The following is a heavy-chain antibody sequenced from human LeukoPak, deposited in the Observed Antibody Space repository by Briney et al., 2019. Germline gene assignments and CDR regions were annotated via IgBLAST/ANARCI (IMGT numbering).Heavy chain of an antibody. Sequence: GGSLRLSCAASGFTVSSNYMSRVRQAPGKGLEWVSVIYSGGSTYYADSVKGRFTISRDNSKNTLYLQMNSLRAEDTAVYYCARQTQQLTWFDPWGQGTLVTVSS. CDR1: GFTVSSNY. V-gene: IGHV3-53*01. CDR2: IYSGGST. J-gene: IGHJ5*02. D-gene: IGHD6-13*01. CDR3: ARQTQQLTWFDP.